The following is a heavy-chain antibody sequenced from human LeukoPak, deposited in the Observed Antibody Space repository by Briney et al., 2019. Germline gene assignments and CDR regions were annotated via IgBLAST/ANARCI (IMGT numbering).Heavy chain of an antibody. J-gene: IGHJ4*02. CDR3: VKEYHSRGFGAYFDY. CDR1: GFSFSNYA. CDR2: ISSDGSIK. Sequence: GGSLRLSCAASGFSFSNYAMHWVRQAPGKGLEWVAVISSDGSIKVYADSAKGRFTLSRDNSINTVDLQMNSLRAEDTAVYYCVKEYHSRGFGAYFDYWGQGTLVTVSS. V-gene: IGHV3-30*04. D-gene: IGHD3-3*01.